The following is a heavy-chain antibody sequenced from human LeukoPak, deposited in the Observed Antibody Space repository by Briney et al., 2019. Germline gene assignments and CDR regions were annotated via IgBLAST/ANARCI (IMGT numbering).Heavy chain of an antibody. D-gene: IGHD4/OR15-4a*01. J-gene: IGHJ6*02. CDR1: GGSFSGYY. Sequence: PSETLSLTCAVYGGSFSGYYWSWIRQPPGKGLEWIGEINHSGSTNYNPSLKSRVTISVDTSKNQFSLKLRSVTAADTAVYYCARERSVLYYYYGMDVWGQGTTVTVSS. CDR2: INHSGST. CDR3: ARERSVLYYYYGMDV. V-gene: IGHV4-34*01.